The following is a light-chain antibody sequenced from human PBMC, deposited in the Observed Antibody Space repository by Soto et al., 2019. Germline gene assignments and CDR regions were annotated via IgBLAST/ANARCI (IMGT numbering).Light chain of an antibody. J-gene: IGKJ3*01. Sequence: EIVLTQSPATLSLSPGERATLSCRASQSVSSYLAWYQQKPGQALRLLIYDASNRATGIPARFSGSGSGTGFTLTISSLEPEDFAVYYCQLGFTFGPGTKVDIK. V-gene: IGKV3-11*01. CDR3: QLGFT. CDR1: QSVSSY. CDR2: DAS.